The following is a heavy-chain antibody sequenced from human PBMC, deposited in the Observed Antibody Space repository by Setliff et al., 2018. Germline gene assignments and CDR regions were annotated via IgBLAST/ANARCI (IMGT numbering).Heavy chain of an antibody. Sequence: SVKVSCKASGGTFSSYAISWVRQAPGQGLEWMGGIIPILGIASYAQKFQGRVTITADKSTSTAYMELSSLRSEDTAVYYCARGDSAAYPDYWGQGTLVTVSS. CDR1: GGTFSSYA. J-gene: IGHJ4*02. D-gene: IGHD2-2*01. CDR3: ARGDSAAYPDY. V-gene: IGHV1-69*10. CDR2: IIPILGIA.